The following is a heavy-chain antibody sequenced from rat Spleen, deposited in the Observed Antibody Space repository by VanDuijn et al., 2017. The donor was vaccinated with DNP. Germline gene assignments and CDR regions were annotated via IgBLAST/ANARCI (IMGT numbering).Heavy chain of an antibody. D-gene: IGHD4-3*01. Sequence: EVQLVESGGGLVQPGRSLKLSCAVSGFTFSNHGMAWVRQAPTKGLEWVASISSGGGITDYRDSVKGRFTISRDDAKSTLYLQMNSLRSEDMATYYCVRWNSGHFDYWGQGVMVTVSS. CDR1: GFTFSNHG. V-gene: IGHV5S13*01. J-gene: IGHJ2*01. CDR2: ISSGGGIT. CDR3: VRWNSGHFDY.